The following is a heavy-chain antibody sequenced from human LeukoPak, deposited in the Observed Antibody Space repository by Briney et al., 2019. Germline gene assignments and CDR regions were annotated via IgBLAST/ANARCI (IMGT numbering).Heavy chain of an antibody. CDR3: ARGRQRYCSSTSCYGYYYYYYYMDV. D-gene: IGHD2-2*01. CDR1: GGSFSGYY. Sequence: SETLSLTCAVYGGSFSGYYWSWIRQPPGKGLEWIGEINHSGSTNYNPSLKSRVTISVDTSKNQFSLKLSSVTAADTAVYYCARGRQRYCSSTSCYGYYYYYYYMDVWGEGTTVTVSS. J-gene: IGHJ6*03. CDR2: INHSGST. V-gene: IGHV4-34*01.